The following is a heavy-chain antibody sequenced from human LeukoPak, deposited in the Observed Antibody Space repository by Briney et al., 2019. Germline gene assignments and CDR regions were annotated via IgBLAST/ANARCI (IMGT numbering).Heavy chain of an antibody. Sequence: SETLSLTCIVSGGFISSSSYYWGWIRQPPGKGLEYIGSIYYSGSTYYNPSLKSRLTISVDTSKNQFSLTLTSVTAADTAMYYCASDAPGLLGYWGQGTLVTVSS. D-gene: IGHD2-15*01. CDR1: GGFISSSSYY. V-gene: IGHV4-39*01. CDR2: IYYSGST. CDR3: ASDAPGLLGY. J-gene: IGHJ4*02.